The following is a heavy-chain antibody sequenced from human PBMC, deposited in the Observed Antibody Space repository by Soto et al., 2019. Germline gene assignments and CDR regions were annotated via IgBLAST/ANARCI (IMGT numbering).Heavy chain of an antibody. CDR1: GGSISSYY. V-gene: IGHV4-59*08. J-gene: IGHJ4*02. Sequence: PSETLSLTCTVSGGSISSYYWSWIRQPPGKGLEWIGYIYYSGSTNYNPSLKSRVTISVDTSKNQFSLKLSSVTAADTAVYYCARYTVTVFGYFDYWGQGTLVTVSS. CDR2: IYYSGST. CDR3: ARYTVTVFGYFDY. D-gene: IGHD4-17*01.